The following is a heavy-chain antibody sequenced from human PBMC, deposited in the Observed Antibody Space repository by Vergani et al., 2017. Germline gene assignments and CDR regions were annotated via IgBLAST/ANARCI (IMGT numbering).Heavy chain of an antibody. CDR2: IYYSGLT. D-gene: IGHD6-19*01. CDR1: AHSISSGSYY. Sequence: QLQLQESGSGLVKPSQTLFLTCTVSAHSISSGSYYWGWIRQPPGKSLEWIGSIYYSGLTYYNPSLKSRVAISVDTSKNQFSLKVTSVTAADTAVYFCARQSPGSGWSPGDFDDWGQGILVTVSS. CDR3: ARQSPGSGWSPGDFDD. V-gene: IGHV4-39*01. J-gene: IGHJ4*02.